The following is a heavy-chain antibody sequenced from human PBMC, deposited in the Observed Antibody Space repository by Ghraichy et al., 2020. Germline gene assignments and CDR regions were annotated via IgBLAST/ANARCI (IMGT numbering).Heavy chain of an antibody. CDR1: GFTFSSYW. D-gene: IGHD4-11*01. Sequence: GGSRRLSCAASGFTFSSYWMSWVRQAPGKGLEWVANIKQDGSEKYYVDSVKGRFTISRDNAKNSLYLQMNSLRAEDTAVYYCAREGGSMTTAHYYGMDVWGQGTTVTVSS. J-gene: IGHJ6*02. CDR2: IKQDGSEK. CDR3: AREGGSMTTAHYYGMDV. V-gene: IGHV3-7*03.